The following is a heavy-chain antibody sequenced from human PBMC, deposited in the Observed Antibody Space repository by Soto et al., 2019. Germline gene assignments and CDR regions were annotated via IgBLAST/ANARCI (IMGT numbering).Heavy chain of an antibody. V-gene: IGHV3-30*18. CDR1: GFTFSSYG. D-gene: IGHD1-1*01. CDR2: ILYDGSKK. CDR3: AKDKPGTTSFDY. Sequence: PGGSLRLSCAASGFTFSSYGLHWVRQAPGKGLEWVAVILYDGSKKYYADSVKGRFTISRDTSKNTLYLQLNTLRADDTAVYYCAKDKPGTTSFDYWGQGTLVTVSS. J-gene: IGHJ4*02.